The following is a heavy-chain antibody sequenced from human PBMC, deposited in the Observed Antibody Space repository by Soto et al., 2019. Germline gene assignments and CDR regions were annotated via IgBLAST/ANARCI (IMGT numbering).Heavy chain of an antibody. CDR3: ARGALTTYFDF. CDR1: VGSVSSYY. CDR2: IYYSGST. Sequence: PSETLSLTCCVSVGSVSSYYWSWIRQPTGKGLEWIGYIYYSGSTNYNPSLKSRVTISVDTSKNQFSLKLSSVTAAETAVCYCARGALTTYFDFWVQVTLVSVS. V-gene: IGHV4-59*02. J-gene: IGHJ4*02.